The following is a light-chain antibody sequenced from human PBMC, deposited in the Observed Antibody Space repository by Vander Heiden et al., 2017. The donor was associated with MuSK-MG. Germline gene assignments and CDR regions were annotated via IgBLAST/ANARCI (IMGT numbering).Light chain of an antibody. Sequence: DIQMTQSPSTLSASVGDRVTITCRASQTITTWLAWYQQKPGKAPKLLIYDASRLESGVPLRFSGSGSGTEFTLTISSLQPDDFATYYCQQYKTYSGYTFGQGTKLEIK. J-gene: IGKJ2*01. CDR3: QQYKTYSGYT. CDR2: DAS. V-gene: IGKV1-5*01. CDR1: QTITTW.